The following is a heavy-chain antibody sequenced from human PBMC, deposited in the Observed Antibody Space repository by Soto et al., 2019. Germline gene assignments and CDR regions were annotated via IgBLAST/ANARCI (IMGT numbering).Heavy chain of an antibody. D-gene: IGHD3-22*01. CDR1: GFTFISYA. CDR2: ISGSGGST. J-gene: IGHJ1*01. CDR3: AKGGYYDSSGYPEYFQH. V-gene: IGHV3-23*01. Sequence: GGSLRLSCAASGFTFISYAMIWVRQAAGKGLEWVSAISGSGGSTYYADSVKGRFTISRDNSKNTLYLQMNSLRAEDTAVYYCAKGGYYDSSGYPEYFQHWGQGTLVTVSS.